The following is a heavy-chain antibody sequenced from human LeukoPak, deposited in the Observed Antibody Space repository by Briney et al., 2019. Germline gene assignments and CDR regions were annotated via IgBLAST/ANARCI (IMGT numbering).Heavy chain of an antibody. V-gene: IGHV1-69*13. CDR1: GGTFSSYA. D-gene: IGHD3-16*01. CDR3: APQRGGLTRFDY. CDR2: IIPIFGTA. J-gene: IGHJ4*02. Sequence: SVKVSCKASGGTFSSYAISWVRQAPGQGLEWMGGIIPIFGTANYAQKFQGRVTITADESTSTAYMELSSLRSEDTAVYYCAPQRGGLTRFDYWGQGTLVTVSS.